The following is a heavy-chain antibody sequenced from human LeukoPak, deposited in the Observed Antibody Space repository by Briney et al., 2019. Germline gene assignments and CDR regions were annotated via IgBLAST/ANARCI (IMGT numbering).Heavy chain of an antibody. CDR3: AKVRTYYYYGLDV. Sequence: PGGSLRLSCAASGFTFSNYVMSWVRQAPGKGLEWVSGISGTTSSTYYADSVKGRFTISRDNSKNTLFLQINSLRAEDTAVYYCAKVRTYYYYGLDVWGQGTTVTVSS. D-gene: IGHD1-14*01. CDR2: ISGTTSST. CDR1: GFTFSNYV. V-gene: IGHV3-23*01. J-gene: IGHJ6*02.